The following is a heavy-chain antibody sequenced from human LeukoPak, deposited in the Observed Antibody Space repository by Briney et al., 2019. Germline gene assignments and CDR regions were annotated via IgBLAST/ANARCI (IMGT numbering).Heavy chain of an antibody. Sequence: SETLSLTCTVSGGSMSRSSYYWGWIRQPPGKGLEWIESIYYSGSTYYNPSLKSRVTISVETSKNQFSLRLSPVTAADTAVYYCARQAYGSGSYYNFDYWGQGTLVTVSS. V-gene: IGHV4-39*01. CDR1: GGSMSRSSYY. CDR3: ARQAYGSGSYYNFDY. D-gene: IGHD3-10*01. CDR2: IYYSGST. J-gene: IGHJ4*02.